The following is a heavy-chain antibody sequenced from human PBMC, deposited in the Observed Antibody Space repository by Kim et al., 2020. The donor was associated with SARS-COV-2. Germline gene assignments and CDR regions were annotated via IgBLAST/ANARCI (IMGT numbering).Heavy chain of an antibody. CDR1: GGSFSGYY. Sequence: SETLSLTCAVYGGSFSGYYWSWIRQPPGKGLEWIGEINHSGSTNYNPSLKSRVTISVDTSKNQFSLKLSSVTAADTAVYYCARDPYCRSYYYYYGMDVWGQVTTVTVSS. CDR2: INHSGST. V-gene: IGHV4-34*01. CDR3: ARDPYCRSYYYYYGMDV. D-gene: IGHD2-15*01. J-gene: IGHJ6*02.